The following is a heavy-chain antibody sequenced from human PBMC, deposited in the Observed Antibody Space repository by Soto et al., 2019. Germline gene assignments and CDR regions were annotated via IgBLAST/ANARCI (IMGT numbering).Heavy chain of an antibody. D-gene: IGHD4-17*01. CDR1: GYTFTGYY. CDR2: SNPNSGGT. CDR3: AQDYGDYSP. V-gene: IGHV1-2*02. Sequence: GXSVKGSCKASGYTFTGYYMHWVRQAPVQGLEWMGWSNPNSGGTNYSQKFQGRVTITRDTTISTAYMELSRLRSDDTAVYYCAQDYGDYSPWGQGTLVTVPS. J-gene: IGHJ5*02.